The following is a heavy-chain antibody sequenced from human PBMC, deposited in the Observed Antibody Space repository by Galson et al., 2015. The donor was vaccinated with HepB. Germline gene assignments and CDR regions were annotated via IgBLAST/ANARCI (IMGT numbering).Heavy chain of an antibody. CDR2: ISYDGSNK. V-gene: IGHV3-30-3*01. D-gene: IGHD2-8*01. CDR3: ARSYPIVLMAYYFDY. J-gene: IGHJ4*02. Sequence: SLRLSCAASGFTFNSYAMHWVRQAPGKGLEWVAVISYDGSNKYYADSVKGRFTISRDNSKNTLYLQMNSLRAEDTAVYYCARSYPIVLMAYYFDYWGQGTLVTVSS. CDR1: GFTFNSYA.